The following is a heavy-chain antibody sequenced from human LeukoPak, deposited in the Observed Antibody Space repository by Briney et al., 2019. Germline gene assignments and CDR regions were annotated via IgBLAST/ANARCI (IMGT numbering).Heavy chain of an antibody. CDR2: IYYSGST. Sequence: SETLSLTCTVSGGSISSSSYYWGWIRQPPGKGLEWIGSIYYSGSTYYNPSLKSRVTISVDTSKNQFSLKLSSVTVADTAVYYCARHSVQLAFDYWGQGTLVTVSS. CDR3: ARHSVQLAFDY. CDR1: GGSISSSSYY. D-gene: IGHD1-1*01. V-gene: IGHV4-39*01. J-gene: IGHJ4*02.